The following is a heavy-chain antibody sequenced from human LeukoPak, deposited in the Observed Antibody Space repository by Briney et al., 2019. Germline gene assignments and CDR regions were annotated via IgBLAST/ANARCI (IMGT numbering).Heavy chain of an antibody. D-gene: IGHD2-15*01. CDR3: ARSVFSGVVAAQHEFDD. Sequence: GGTLRLSCVDFRRYGMRWVRQAPGKGLEWVSTIDFSGDYIYYADPLKGRFTISRDNAKNSVHLQMNSLRAEDTAVYYCARSVFSGVVAAQHEFDDWGQGTLVTVSS. CDR2: IDFSGDYI. CDR1: RRYG. J-gene: IGHJ4*02. V-gene: IGHV3-21*01.